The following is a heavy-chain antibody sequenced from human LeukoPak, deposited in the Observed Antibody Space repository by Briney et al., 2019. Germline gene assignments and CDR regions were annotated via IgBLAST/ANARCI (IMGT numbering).Heavy chain of an antibody. D-gene: IGHD2-21*02. Sequence: GGSLRLSRAASGFTFSSYAMSWVRQAPGKGLEWVSAISGSGGSTYYADSVKGRFTISRDNSKNTLYLQMNSLRAEDTAVYYCAKDLTFIVVVTAIHFDYWGQGTLVTVSS. CDR3: AKDLTFIVVVTAIHFDY. CDR2: ISGSGGST. CDR1: GFTFSSYA. J-gene: IGHJ4*02. V-gene: IGHV3-23*01.